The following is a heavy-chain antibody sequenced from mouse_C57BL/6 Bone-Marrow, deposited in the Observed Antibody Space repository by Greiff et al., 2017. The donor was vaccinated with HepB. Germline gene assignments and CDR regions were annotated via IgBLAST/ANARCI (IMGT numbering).Heavy chain of an antibody. D-gene: IGHD2-4*01. CDR1: GYTFTSYW. J-gene: IGHJ3*01. V-gene: IGHV1-64*01. Sequence: QVQLQQPGAELVKPGASVKLSCKASGYTFTSYWMHWVKQRPGQGLEWIGMIHPNSGSTNYNEKFKSKATRTADKSSSTAYRQLSSLTSEDSAVYYCAIYYDYSWFAYWGQGTLVTVSA. CDR2: IHPNSGST. CDR3: AIYYDYSWFAY.